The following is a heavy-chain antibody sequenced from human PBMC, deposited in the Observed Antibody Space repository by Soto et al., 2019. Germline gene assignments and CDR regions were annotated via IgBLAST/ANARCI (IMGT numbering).Heavy chain of an antibody. CDR2: ISGSGGST. V-gene: IGHV3-23*01. Sequence: GGSLRLSCAASGFTFSSYAMSWVRQAPGTGLEWVSAISGSGGSTYYADSVKGRFTIARDNSKNTLYLQMNSLRAEDTAVYYCAKDLEVGAKDYYYYGMDVWGQGTTVTVSS. J-gene: IGHJ6*02. CDR3: AKDLEVGAKDYYYYGMDV. D-gene: IGHD1-26*01. CDR1: GFTFSSYA.